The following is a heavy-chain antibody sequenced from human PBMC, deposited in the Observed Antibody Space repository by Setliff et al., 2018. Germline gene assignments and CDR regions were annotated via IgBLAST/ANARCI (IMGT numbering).Heavy chain of an antibody. V-gene: IGHV4-39*07. Sequence: SETLSLTCTVSGGSISSYYWGWIRQPPGKGLEWIGTIYYSGTTYYNPSLKSRVTISVDTSKNQLSLKLSSVTAADTAVYYCARDFSGGDSWGHGTLVTVSS. D-gene: IGHD6-25*01. CDR2: IYYSGTT. CDR1: GGSISSYY. CDR3: ARDFSGGDS. J-gene: IGHJ5*01.